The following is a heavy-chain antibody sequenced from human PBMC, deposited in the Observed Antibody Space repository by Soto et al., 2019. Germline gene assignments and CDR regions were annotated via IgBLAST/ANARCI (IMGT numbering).Heavy chain of an antibody. D-gene: IGHD3-22*01. CDR2: ISSSSSYI. Sequence: PGGSLRLSCAASGFTFSSYSMNWVRQAPGKGLEWVSSISSSSSYIYYADSVKGRFTISRDNAKNSLYLQMNSLRAEDTAVYYCARDRPATTYDSSGSVPDYWGQGTLVTVS. CDR3: ARDRPATTYDSSGSVPDY. J-gene: IGHJ4*02. CDR1: GFTFSSYS. V-gene: IGHV3-21*01.